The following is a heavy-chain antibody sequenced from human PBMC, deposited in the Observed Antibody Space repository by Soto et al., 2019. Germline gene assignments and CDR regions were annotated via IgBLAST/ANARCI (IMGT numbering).Heavy chain of an antibody. J-gene: IGHJ4*02. Sequence: ASVKVSCKASGYTFTGYYMHWVRQAPGQGLEWMGWINPNSGGTNYAQKFQGWVTMTRDTSISTAYMELSRLRSDDTAVYYCAREASSIAAPVFDYWGQGTLVTVSS. CDR2: INPNSGGT. CDR1: GYTFTGYY. V-gene: IGHV1-2*04. CDR3: AREASSIAAPVFDY. D-gene: IGHD6-6*01.